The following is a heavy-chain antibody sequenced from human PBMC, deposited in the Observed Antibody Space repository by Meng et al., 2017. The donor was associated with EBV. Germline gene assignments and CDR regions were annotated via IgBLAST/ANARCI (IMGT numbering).Heavy chain of an antibody. J-gene: IGHJ4*02. CDR2: ISSSGSTI. D-gene: IGHD2-21*02. CDR1: GFTYSDYY. CDR3: ARRVVTGGFFDY. V-gene: IGHV3-11*01. Sequence: VEFVEYGGSLVKPGGSLRLSCETSGFTYSDYYMRWIRQAPGKGLEWVSYISSSGSTIYYADSVKGRFTISRDNAKNSLYLKMNSLRAEDTAVYYCARRVVTGGFFDYWGQGTLVTVSS.